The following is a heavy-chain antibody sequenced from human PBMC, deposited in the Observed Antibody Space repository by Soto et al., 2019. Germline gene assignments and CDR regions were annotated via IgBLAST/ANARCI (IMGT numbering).Heavy chain of an antibody. CDR3: AKTLGYCSSSSCSREFHYYYGMDV. V-gene: IGHV3-30*18. J-gene: IGHJ6*02. CDR2: ISYDGGNK. D-gene: IGHD2-2*01. CDR1: GFTFSSYG. Sequence: QVQLVESGGGVVQPGRSLRLSCAASGFTFSSYGMHWVRQAPGKGLEWVAVISYDGGNKYYADSVKGRFTLSRDNSKNTLYLQVNSLRAEDTAVYYCAKTLGYCSSSSCSREFHYYYGMDVWGQGTTVTVSS.